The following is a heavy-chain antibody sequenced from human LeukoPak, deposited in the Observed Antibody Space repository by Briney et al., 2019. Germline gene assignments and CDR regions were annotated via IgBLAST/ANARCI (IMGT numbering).Heavy chain of an antibody. D-gene: IGHD4-17*01. V-gene: IGHV3-7*01. Sequence: GGSLRLSCAASGFTFSSHWMSWVRQAPGKGLEWVANIKQDGSEKYYVDSVKGRFTISRDNAKNSVYLQMNSLRAEDTAVYYCARDDTVTTRVGFIDWGQGTLVTVFS. CDR1: GFTFSSHW. J-gene: IGHJ4*02. CDR3: ARDDTVTTRVGFID. CDR2: IKQDGSEK.